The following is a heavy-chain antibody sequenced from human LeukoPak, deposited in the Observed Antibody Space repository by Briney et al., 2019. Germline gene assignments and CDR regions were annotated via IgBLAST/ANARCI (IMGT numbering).Heavy chain of an antibody. CDR3: ATGRLLEWFPRDAFDI. D-gene: IGHD3-3*01. V-gene: IGHV1-24*01. CDR1: GYTLTELS. J-gene: IGHJ3*02. CDR2: FDPEDGET. Sequence: GASVKVSCKVSGYTLTELSMHWLRQAPGKGLEWMGGFDPEDGETIYAQKFQGRVTMTEDTSTDTAYMELSSLRSEDTAVYYCATGRLLEWFPRDAFDIWGQGTMVTVSS.